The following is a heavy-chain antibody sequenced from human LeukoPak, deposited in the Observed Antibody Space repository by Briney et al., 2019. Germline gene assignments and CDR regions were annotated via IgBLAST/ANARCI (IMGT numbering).Heavy chain of an antibody. D-gene: IGHD1-26*01. CDR1: GFTFSSYS. CDR3: AKDPIFSGSYGVFDY. J-gene: IGHJ4*02. CDR2: ISSSSSYI. Sequence: GGSLRLSCAASGFTFSSYSMNWVRQAPGKGLEWVSSISSSSSYIYYADSAEGRFTISRDNSKNTLYLQMNSLRAGDTAVYYCAKDPIFSGSYGVFDYWGLGTLVTVSS. V-gene: IGHV3-21*04.